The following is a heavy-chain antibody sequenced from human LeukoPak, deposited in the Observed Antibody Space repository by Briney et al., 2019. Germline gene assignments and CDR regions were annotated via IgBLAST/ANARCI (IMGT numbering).Heavy chain of an antibody. V-gene: IGHV3-7*01. D-gene: IGHD3-10*02. CDR3: AELGITMIGGV. CDR2: IKQDGSEK. Sequence: GGALRLSCAASGFTFRSYWMSWVRQAPGKGLEWVANIKQDGSEKYYVDSVKGRFTISRDNAKNSLYLQMNSLRAEDTAVYYCAELGITMIGGVWGKGTTVTISS. J-gene: IGHJ6*04. CDR1: GFTFRSYW.